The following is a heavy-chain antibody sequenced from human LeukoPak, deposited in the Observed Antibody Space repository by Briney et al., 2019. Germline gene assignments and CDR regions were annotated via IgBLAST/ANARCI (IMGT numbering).Heavy chain of an antibody. V-gene: IGHV1-8*03. Sequence: ASVKVSCKASGYTFTSYDINWVRQATGQGLEWMGRMNPNSGNTGYAQKFQGRVTITRNTSISTAYMELSSLRSEDTAVYYCARAHYDFWSGYSYYYYMDVWGKGTTVTVSS. CDR2: MNPNSGNT. J-gene: IGHJ6*03. D-gene: IGHD3-3*01. CDR1: GYTFTSYD. CDR3: ARAHYDFWSGYSYYYYMDV.